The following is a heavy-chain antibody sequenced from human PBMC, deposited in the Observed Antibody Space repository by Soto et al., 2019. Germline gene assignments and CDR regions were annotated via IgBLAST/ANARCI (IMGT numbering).Heavy chain of an antibody. CDR3: ARANPGELLGQNAFDI. J-gene: IGHJ3*02. CDR2: IIPIFGTA. Sequence: SVKVCCKASGGTFSSYASRWVRQAPGQGLEWMGGIIPIFGTANYAQKFQGRVTITADESTSTAYMEPSSLRSEDTAVYYCARANPGELLGQNAFDIWGQGTMVTVSS. V-gene: IGHV1-69*01. CDR1: GGTFSSYA. D-gene: IGHD1-26*01.